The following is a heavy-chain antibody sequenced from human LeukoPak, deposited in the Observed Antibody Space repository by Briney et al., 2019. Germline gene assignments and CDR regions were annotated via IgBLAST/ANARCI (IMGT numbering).Heavy chain of an antibody. D-gene: IGHD2-21*01. CDR1: GFTFSSYS. Sequence: GSLRLSCAASGFTFSSYSMNWVRQAPGKGPEWLATIRYDAGTRYYADSMRGRFTISRDNAQNSLYLQINSLRAEDTAIYYCAIIGTPGETEYYRLWGQGTRVTVSS. V-gene: IGHV3-7*01. CDR3: AIIGTPGETEYYRL. J-gene: IGHJ1*01. CDR2: IRYDAGTR.